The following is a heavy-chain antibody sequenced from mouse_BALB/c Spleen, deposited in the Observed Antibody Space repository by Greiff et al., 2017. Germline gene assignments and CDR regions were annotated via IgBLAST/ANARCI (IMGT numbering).Heavy chain of an antibody. J-gene: IGHJ4*01. V-gene: IGHV5-6-5*01. Sequence: EVMLVESGGGLVKPGGSLKLSCAASGFTFSSYAMSWVRQTPEKRLEWVASISSGGSTYYPDSVKGRFTISRDNARNILYLQMSSLRSEDTAMYYCARYDYDSAMDYWGQGTSVTVSS. CDR3: ARYDYDSAMDY. CDR1: GFTFSSYA. CDR2: ISSGGST. D-gene: IGHD2-4*01.